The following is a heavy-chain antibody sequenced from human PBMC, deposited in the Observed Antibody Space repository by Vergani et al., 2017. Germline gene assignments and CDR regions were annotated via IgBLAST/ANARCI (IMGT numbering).Heavy chain of an antibody. V-gene: IGHV4-61*08. Sequence: QVQLQESGPGLVKPSQTLSLTCTVSGGSISSGGYYWSWIRQPPGKGLEWIGYIYYSGSPNYNPSLKSRVTISVDTSKNQFSLKLSSVTAADTAVYYCARGGQRGYSYGSFDYWGQGTLVTVSS. CDR3: ARGGQRGYSYGSFDY. CDR2: IYYSGSP. D-gene: IGHD5-18*01. J-gene: IGHJ4*02. CDR1: GGSISSGGYY.